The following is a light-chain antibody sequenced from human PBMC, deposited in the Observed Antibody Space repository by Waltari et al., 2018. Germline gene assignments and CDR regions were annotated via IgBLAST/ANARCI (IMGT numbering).Light chain of an antibody. CDR2: DSS. J-gene: IGKJ3*01. CDR1: QNIGND. V-gene: IGKV3-11*01. CDR3: QQRNNWPPFT. Sequence: ETVLTQSPATLSLSPGERATLSCRASQNIGNDLAWYQQRPGQALRLLIYDSSTRATGIPARFSGSGSGTYFTLTISSLEPEDVATYFCQQRNNWPPFTFGPGTILDIK.